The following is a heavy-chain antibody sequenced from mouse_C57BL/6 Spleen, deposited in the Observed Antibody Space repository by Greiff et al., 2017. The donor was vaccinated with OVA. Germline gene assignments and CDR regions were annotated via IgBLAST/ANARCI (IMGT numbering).Heavy chain of an antibody. Sequence: EVQRVESGPGLVKPSQSLSLTCSVTGYSITSGYYWNWIRQFPGNKLEWMGYISYDGSNNYNPSLKNRISITRDTSKNQFFLKLNSVTTEDTATYYCARGALYWYFDVWGTGTTVTVSS. CDR1: GYSITSGYY. V-gene: IGHV3-6*01. D-gene: IGHD3-1*01. CDR2: ISYDGSN. J-gene: IGHJ1*03. CDR3: ARGALYWYFDV.